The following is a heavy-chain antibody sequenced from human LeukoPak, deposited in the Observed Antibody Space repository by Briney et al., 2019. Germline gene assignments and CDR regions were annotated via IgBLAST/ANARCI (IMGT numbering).Heavy chain of an antibody. D-gene: IGHD6-19*01. CDR1: GGSFSGYY. CDR2: INHSGST. J-gene: IGHJ5*02. V-gene: IGHV4-34*01. CDR3: ARVGSGWYFGNWFDP. Sequence: TSETLSLTCAVYGGSFSGYYWSWIRQPPGKGLEWIGEINHSGSTNYNPSLKSRVTISVDTSKNQFSLKLSSVTAADTAVYYCARVGSGWYFGNWFDPWGQGTLVTVSS.